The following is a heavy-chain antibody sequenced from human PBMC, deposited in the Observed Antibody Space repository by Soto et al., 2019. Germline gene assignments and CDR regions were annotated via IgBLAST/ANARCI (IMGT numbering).Heavy chain of an antibody. CDR2: IKSKTDGETT. J-gene: IGHJ4*02. D-gene: IGHD3-3*01. Sequence: EVQLVESGGGLVKPGGSLRLSCAASGFTFSNAWMNWVRQAPGKGLEWVGRIKSKTDGETTDYAAPVKGRFTISRDDSKNTLYLQMNSLKTEDTAVYYCTTAYHSDYDFWSGYNYWGQGTLVTVSS. CDR3: TTAYHSDYDFWSGYNY. V-gene: IGHV3-15*07. CDR1: GFTFSNAW.